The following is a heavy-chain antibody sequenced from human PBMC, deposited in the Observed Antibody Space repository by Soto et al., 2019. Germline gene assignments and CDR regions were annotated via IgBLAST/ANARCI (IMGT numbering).Heavy chain of an antibody. J-gene: IGHJ4*02. V-gene: IGHV3-21*01. Sequence: KPGGALRLSCSASGFTFISYSMNWIRQSPWKCVEWFSSISSSSSYIYYADSVKGPFTIPRDHAKNSLYMKMNSLRAEETAVYYCARGYSYGYGHRGGYWGQGTMVTVSS. CDR1: GFTFISYS. CDR2: ISSSSSYI. CDR3: ARGYSYGYGHRGGY. D-gene: IGHD5-18*01.